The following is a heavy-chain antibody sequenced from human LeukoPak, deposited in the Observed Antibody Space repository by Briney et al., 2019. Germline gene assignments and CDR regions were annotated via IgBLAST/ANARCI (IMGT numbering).Heavy chain of an antibody. CDR2: ISGDGGST. Sequence: GGSLRLSCAASGFTFDDYAMHWVRQAPGKGLEWVSLISGDGGSTYYADSVKGRFTISRDNSKNSLYLQMNSLRTEDTALYYRAKVRPPSSSWYEVWFDPWGQGTLVTVSS. D-gene: IGHD6-13*01. J-gene: IGHJ5*02. CDR1: GFTFDDYA. CDR3: AKVRPPSSSWYEVWFDP. V-gene: IGHV3-43*02.